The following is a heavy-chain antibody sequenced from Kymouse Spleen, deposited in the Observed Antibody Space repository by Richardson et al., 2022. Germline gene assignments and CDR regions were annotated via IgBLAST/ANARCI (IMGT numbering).Heavy chain of an antibody. CDR2: IYYSGST. CDR1: GGSISSSSYY. CDR3: AGLWFGMRYYYYYGMDV. D-gene: IGHD3-10*01. J-gene: IGHJ6*02. Sequence: QLQLQESGPGLVKPSETLSLTCTVSGGSISSSSYYWGWIRQPPGKGLEWIGSIYYSGSTYYNPSLKSRVTISVDTSKNQFSLKLSSVTAADTAVYYCAGLWFGMRYYYYYGMDVWGQGTTVTVSS. V-gene: IGHV4-39*01.